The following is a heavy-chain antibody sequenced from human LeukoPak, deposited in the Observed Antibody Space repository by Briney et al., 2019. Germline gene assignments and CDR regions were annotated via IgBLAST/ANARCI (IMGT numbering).Heavy chain of an antibody. D-gene: IGHD4-23*01. Sequence: GGSLRLSCAASGFTFSSYGMHWVRQAPGKGLEWVAVISYDGSNKYYADSVKGRFTISRDNSKNTLYLQMTSLRAEDTAVYYCARMLYPLDIDSGGNSVAYWGQGTLVTVSS. CDR2: ISYDGSNK. CDR1: GFTFSSYG. V-gene: IGHV3-30*03. J-gene: IGHJ4*02. CDR3: ARMLYPLDIDSGGNSVAY.